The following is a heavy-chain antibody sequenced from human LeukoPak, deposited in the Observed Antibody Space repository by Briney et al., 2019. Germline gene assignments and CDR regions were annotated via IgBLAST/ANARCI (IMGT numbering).Heavy chain of an antibody. J-gene: IGHJ5*02. CDR2: ISWDGGST. CDR3: ARYSGSYYLSWFDP. D-gene: IGHD1-26*01. CDR1: GFTFDDYT. Sequence: PGGSLRLSCAASGFTFDDYTMHWVRQAPGKGLEWVSLISWDGGSTYYADSVKGRFTISRDNSKNSLYLQMNSLRAEDTAVYYCARYSGSYYLSWFDPWGQGTLVTVSS. V-gene: IGHV3-43*01.